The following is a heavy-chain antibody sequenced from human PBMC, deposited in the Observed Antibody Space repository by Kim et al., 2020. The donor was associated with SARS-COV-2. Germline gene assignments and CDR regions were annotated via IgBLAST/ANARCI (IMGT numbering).Heavy chain of an antibody. CDR1: GFTFSSYA. CDR2: ISYDGSNK. Sequence: GGSLRLSCAASGFTFSSYAMHWVRQAPGKGLEWVAVISYDGSNKYYADSVQGRFTISRDNSKNTLDLQMNSLRAEDTAEYYCAGAGLYYYDRNYYGMDVWREQPTVTVSA. D-gene: IGHD3-22*01. CDR3: AGAGLYYYDRNYYGMDV. J-gene: IGHJ6*04. V-gene: IGHV3-30*04.